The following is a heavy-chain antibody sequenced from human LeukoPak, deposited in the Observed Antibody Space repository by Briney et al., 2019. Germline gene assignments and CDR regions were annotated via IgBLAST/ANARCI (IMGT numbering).Heavy chain of an antibody. CDR2: ISGSGDNT. V-gene: IGHV3-23*01. Sequence: GGSLRLSCAASGFTFSSYAMTWVRQAPGKGLECVSGISGSGDNTDYADSVKGRFTISRDNSKNTLYLQMNTLRVEDTAVYYCARDSSSWSYFDYWGQGTLVTVSS. D-gene: IGHD6-13*01. CDR3: ARDSSSWSYFDY. CDR1: GFTFSSYA. J-gene: IGHJ4*02.